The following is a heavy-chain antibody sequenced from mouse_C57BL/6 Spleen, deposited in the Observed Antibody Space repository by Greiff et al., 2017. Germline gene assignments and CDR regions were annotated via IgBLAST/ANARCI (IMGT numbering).Heavy chain of an antibody. D-gene: IGHD1-1*01. Sequence: QVQLQQSGAELVKPGASVKISCKASGYAFSSYWMNWVKQRPGKGLEWIGQIYPGDGDTNYNGKFKGKATLTADKTSSTAYMQLSSLASEDSAVYVCARRSSIYYAMDYWGQGTSVTVSS. V-gene: IGHV1-80*01. J-gene: IGHJ4*01. CDR2: IYPGDGDT. CDR3: ARRSSIYYAMDY. CDR1: GYAFSSYW.